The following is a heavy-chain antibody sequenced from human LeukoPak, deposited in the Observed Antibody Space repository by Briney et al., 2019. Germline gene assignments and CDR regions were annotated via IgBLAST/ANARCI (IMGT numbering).Heavy chain of an antibody. CDR3: ASSDSSGWYWNY. J-gene: IGHJ4*02. D-gene: IGHD6-19*01. CDR1: GYTFTAYY. V-gene: IGHV1-2*02. Sequence: ASVKVSCKASGYTFTAYYIHWVRQAPGQGLQWMGWVNPNSGGTNYAQKFQDRVSVTRDTSISTAYMELSRLRSDDTAVYYCASSDSSGWYWNYWGQGTLVTVSS. CDR2: VNPNSGGT.